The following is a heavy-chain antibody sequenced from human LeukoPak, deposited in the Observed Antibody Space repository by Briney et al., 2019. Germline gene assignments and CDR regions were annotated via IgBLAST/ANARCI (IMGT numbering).Heavy chain of an antibody. CDR1: DGSMSPYY. CDR2: IYYTGNT. J-gene: IGHJ4*02. CDR3: ARRGSYYDSVGYYYFDY. D-gene: IGHD3-22*01. V-gene: IGHV4-59*08. Sequence: SETLSLTCTVSDGSMSPYYWSWIRQPPGKGLEWIGYIYYTGNTNYNPSLKSRVTISVDTSKNQFSLKLSSVTAADTAVYFCARRGSYYDSVGYYYFDYWGQGTLVTVSS.